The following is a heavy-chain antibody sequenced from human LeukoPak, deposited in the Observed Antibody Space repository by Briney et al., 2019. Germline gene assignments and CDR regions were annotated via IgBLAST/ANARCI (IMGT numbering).Heavy chain of an antibody. V-gene: IGHV3-11*04. J-gene: IGHJ3*01. Sequence: PGGSLRLSCAASGFTFSDYYMSWIRQAPGKGLEWVSYISSSGSTICYSDSVKGRFTISRGNAKSSLYLQMDTLRAGDTAVYFCAREILPHCRGYSCSSGSALDVWGQGTMVIVSS. CDR2: ISSSGSTI. D-gene: IGHD2-15*01. CDR3: AREILPHCRGYSCSSGSALDV. CDR1: GFTFSDYY.